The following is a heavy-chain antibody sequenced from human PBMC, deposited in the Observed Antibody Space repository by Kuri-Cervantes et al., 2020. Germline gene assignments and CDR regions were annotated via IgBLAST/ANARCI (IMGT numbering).Heavy chain of an antibody. Sequence: LSLTCAASGFAFDDYAMHWVRQAPGKGLEWVSGISWNSGSIGYADSVKGRFTISRDNAKNSLYLQMNSLRAEDTAVYYCAKVGYSSGWAFDYWGQGTLVTVSS. CDR3: AKVGYSSGWAFDY. CDR2: ISWNSGSI. CDR1: GFAFDDYA. V-gene: IGHV3-9*01. J-gene: IGHJ4*02. D-gene: IGHD6-19*01.